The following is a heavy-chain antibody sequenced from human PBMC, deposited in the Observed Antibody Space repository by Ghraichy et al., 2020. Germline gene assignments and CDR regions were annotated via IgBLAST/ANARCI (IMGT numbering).Heavy chain of an antibody. CDR3: ARTRHIEWELPKDFFDY. CDR2: INPNSGGT. Sequence: ASVKVSCKASGYTFTGYYMHWVRQAPGQGLEWMGRINPNSGGTNYAQKFQGRVTMTRDTSISTAYMELSRLRSDDTAVYYCARTRHIEWELPKDFFDYWGQGTLVTVSS. J-gene: IGHJ4*02. D-gene: IGHD1-26*01. V-gene: IGHV1-2*06. CDR1: GYTFTGYY.